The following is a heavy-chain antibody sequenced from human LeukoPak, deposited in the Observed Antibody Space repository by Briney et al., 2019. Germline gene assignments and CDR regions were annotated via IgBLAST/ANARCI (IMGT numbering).Heavy chain of an antibody. CDR2: ISGDNANT. V-gene: IGHV1-18*01. Sequence: ASVKLSCKASGYTFTRYGISWVRQAPGQVLEWMGWISGDNANTNLAQKFQGRVIMTTDTSTTTAYMELRSLRSDDTAIYYCARDKAPYIMDVWGQGTTVTVSS. J-gene: IGHJ6*02. CDR3: ARDKAPYIMDV. D-gene: IGHD3-16*01. CDR1: GYTFTRYG.